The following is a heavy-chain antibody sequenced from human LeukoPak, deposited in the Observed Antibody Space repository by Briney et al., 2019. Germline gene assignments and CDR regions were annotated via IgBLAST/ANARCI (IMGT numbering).Heavy chain of an antibody. V-gene: IGHV3-20*01. CDR3: ARGAYYDSSASPLDY. CDR2: INWNGGST. CDR1: GFTFDDHG. J-gene: IGHJ4*02. D-gene: IGHD3-22*01. Sequence: PGGSLRLSCAASGFTFDDHGTSWVRQTPGKGLEWVSGINWNGGSTAHADSVKGRFTISRDNAKDSLYLQMNSLRAEDTALYHCARGAYYDSSASPLDYWGQGTLVTVSS.